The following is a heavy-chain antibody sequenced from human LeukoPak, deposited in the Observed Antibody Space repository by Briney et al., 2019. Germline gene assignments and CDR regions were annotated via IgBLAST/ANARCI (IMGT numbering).Heavy chain of an antibody. Sequence: SETLSLTCDVYGGSFSGYYWSWIRQPPGKGLEWIGEINHSGSTNYNPSLKSRVTISVDTSKNQFSLKLSSVTAADTAVYYCARGGSTVTTAYYFDYWGQGTLVTVSS. CDR2: INHSGST. V-gene: IGHV4-34*01. CDR3: ARGGSTVTTAYYFDY. CDR1: GGSFSGYY. D-gene: IGHD4-17*01. J-gene: IGHJ4*02.